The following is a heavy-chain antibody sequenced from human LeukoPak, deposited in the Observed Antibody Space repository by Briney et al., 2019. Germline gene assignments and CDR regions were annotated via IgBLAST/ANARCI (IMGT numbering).Heavy chain of an antibody. CDR3: ARRRVVVVAATVPSLKRYWYFDL. D-gene: IGHD2-15*01. CDR1: GGSFSGYY. CDR2: INHSGST. Sequence: SETLSLTCAVYGGSFSGYYWSWIRQPPGKGLEWIGEINHSGSTNYNPSLKSRVTISVDTSKNQFSLKLRSVSAADTAVYDCARRRVVVVAATVPSLKRYWYFDLWGRGTLVTVSS. J-gene: IGHJ2*01. V-gene: IGHV4-34*01.